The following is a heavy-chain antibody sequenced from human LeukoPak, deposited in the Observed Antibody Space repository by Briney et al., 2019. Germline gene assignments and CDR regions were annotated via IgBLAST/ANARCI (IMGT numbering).Heavy chain of an antibody. V-gene: IGHV1-18*01. J-gene: IGHJ6*02. CDR1: VYTFTNYL. Sequence: ASVTVSCMPSVYTFTNYLISWVGQAPGQGREGMGWISADNGNTNYAQRLQGRVTMTTDTSTSTAYMELRSLRSDDTAVYYCARYSSTFSYSGVDVWGQGTTVTVSS. CDR2: ISADNGNT. D-gene: IGHD6-13*01. CDR3: ARYSSTFSYSGVDV.